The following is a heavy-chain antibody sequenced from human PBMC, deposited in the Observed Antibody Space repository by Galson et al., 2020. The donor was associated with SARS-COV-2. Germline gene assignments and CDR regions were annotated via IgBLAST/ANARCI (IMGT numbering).Heavy chain of an antibody. CDR3: ARARTIFGVVISTWGLDS. CDR2: RGNDGNNK. Sequence: TAGPLRLSCTSSAITLSDDAIHSIREAPGKGQEWVAVRGNDGNNKYYADSVKGRFTISRDNSKNTVYLQMNSLRADTAVYYCARARTIFGVVISTWGLDSWGQ. V-gene: IGHV3-30*08. J-gene: IGHJ5*01. D-gene: IGHD3-3*01. CDR1: AITLSDDA.